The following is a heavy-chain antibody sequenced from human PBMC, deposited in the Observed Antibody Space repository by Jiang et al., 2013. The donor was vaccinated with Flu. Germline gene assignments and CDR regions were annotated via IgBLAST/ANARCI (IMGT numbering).Heavy chain of an antibody. V-gene: IGHV4-59*01. Sequence: GSGLVKPSETLSLTCTVSGGSISSYYWSWIRQPPGKGLEWIGYIYYSGSTNYNPSLKSRVTISVDTSKNQFSLKLSSVTAADTAVYYCARVAYGGLYYFDYWGQGTLVTVSS. CDR2: IYYSGST. D-gene: IGHD3-10*01. J-gene: IGHJ4*02. CDR3: ARVAYGGLYYFDY. CDR1: GGSISSYY.